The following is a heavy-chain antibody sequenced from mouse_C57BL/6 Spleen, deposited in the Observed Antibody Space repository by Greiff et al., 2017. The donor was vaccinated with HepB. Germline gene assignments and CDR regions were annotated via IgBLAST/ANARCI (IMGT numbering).Heavy chain of an antibody. Sequence: EVHLVESGPGLVKPSQSLSLTCSVTGYSITSGYYWNWIRQFPGNKLEWMGYISYAGSNNYNPSLKNRISITRDTSKNQFFLKLNSVTTEDTATYYCARTYGAMDYWGQGTSVTVSS. V-gene: IGHV3-6*01. D-gene: IGHD1-1*01. CDR2: ISYAGSN. J-gene: IGHJ4*01. CDR3: ARTYGAMDY. CDR1: GYSITSGYY.